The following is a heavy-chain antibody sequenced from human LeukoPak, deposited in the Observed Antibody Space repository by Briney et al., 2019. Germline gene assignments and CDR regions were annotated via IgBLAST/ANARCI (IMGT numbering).Heavy chain of an antibody. CDR3: ARWLEFGYDAFDI. V-gene: IGHV1-69*05. CDR1: GGTFSSYA. Sequence: SVKDSCKASGGTFSSYAISWVRQAPGQGLEWMGRIIPIFGTANYAQKFQGRVTITTDESTSTAYMELSSLRSEDTAVYYCARWLEFGYDAFDIWGQGTMVTVSS. CDR2: IIPIFGTA. J-gene: IGHJ3*02. D-gene: IGHD5-24*01.